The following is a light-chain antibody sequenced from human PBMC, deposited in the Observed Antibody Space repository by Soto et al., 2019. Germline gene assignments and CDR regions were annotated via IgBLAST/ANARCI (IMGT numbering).Light chain of an antibody. CDR1: SSDVGGYNY. Sequence: QSVLTQPASVSGSPGQSITISCTGTSSDVGGYNYVSWYQQHPGKAPKLMIYEVSNRPSGVSNRFSGSKSGNTASLTISGLQAEDEGDYYCSSYTGSSTLLVFGTGTKVTVL. CDR2: EVS. CDR3: SSYTGSSTLLV. J-gene: IGLJ1*01. V-gene: IGLV2-14*01.